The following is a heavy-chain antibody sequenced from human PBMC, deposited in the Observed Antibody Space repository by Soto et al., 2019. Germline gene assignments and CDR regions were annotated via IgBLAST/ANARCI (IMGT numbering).Heavy chain of an antibody. Sequence: QVQLQESGPGLVKPSQTLSLTCTVSGGSISSGGYYWSWIRQHPGKGLEWIGSIYYSGSTYYNPSLRSRVAVSVDMSKDQFSLRLGSVTAAGAAVCYCARGVLRWGQGTLVTVSS. CDR2: IYYSGST. CDR1: GGSISSGGYY. V-gene: IGHV4-31*03. D-gene: IGHD3-16*01. J-gene: IGHJ4*02. CDR3: ARGVLR.